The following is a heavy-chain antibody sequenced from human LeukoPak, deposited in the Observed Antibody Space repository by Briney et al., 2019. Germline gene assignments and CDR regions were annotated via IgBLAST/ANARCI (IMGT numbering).Heavy chain of an antibody. J-gene: IGHJ5*02. V-gene: IGHV3-23*01. CDR2: IVGRGGST. Sequence: GGSLRLSCAASGFTFSSYAMSWVRQAPGKGLEWVSAIVGRGGSTSYADSVKGRFTVSRDKSKNTLYLQMNSLRAEDTAVYYCARTYCNNTSCSFGWWFDPWGQGTLVTVSS. D-gene: IGHD2-2*01. CDR3: ARTYCNNTSCSFGWWFDP. CDR1: GFTFSSYA.